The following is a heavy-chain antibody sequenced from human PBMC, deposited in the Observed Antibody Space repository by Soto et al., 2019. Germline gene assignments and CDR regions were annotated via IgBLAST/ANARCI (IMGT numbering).Heavy chain of an antibody. J-gene: IGHJ4*02. CDR2: INTGNGDT. D-gene: IGHD6-13*01. CDR1: GYTFTGYS. Sequence: GASVKVSCKASGYTFTGYSIHWVRQAPGQRLEWMGWINTGNGDTKSSQNFQGRVTFTRDTSASTAYMELSSLRSEDTAVYYCAKDSSWADYWGQGTLVPVSS. CDR3: AKDSSWADY. V-gene: IGHV1-3*04.